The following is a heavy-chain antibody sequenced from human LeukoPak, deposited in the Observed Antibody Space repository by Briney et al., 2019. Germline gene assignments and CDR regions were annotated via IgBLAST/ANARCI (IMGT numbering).Heavy chain of an antibody. CDR3: ARDYYYGSGSVNDY. Sequence: GGSLRLSCAASGFTFSSYSMNWVRQAPGKGLEWVSSIRSSSSYVYYADSVKGRFTISRDNAKNSLYLQMNSLRAEDTAVYYCARDYYYGSGSVNDYWGQGTLVTVSS. CDR1: GFTFSSYS. CDR2: IRSSSSYV. J-gene: IGHJ4*02. D-gene: IGHD3-10*01. V-gene: IGHV3-21*01.